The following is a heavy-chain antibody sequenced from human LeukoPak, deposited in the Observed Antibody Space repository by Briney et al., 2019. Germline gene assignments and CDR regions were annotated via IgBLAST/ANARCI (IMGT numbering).Heavy chain of an antibody. CDR3: AKDELGSGSYDAFDI. D-gene: IGHD1-26*01. V-gene: IGHV3-23*01. Sequence: PGGSLRLSCGASGFTFSSYGMNWVRQAPGKGLEWVSGITGSGGSTYYADSVKGRFTISRDNSKNTLYLQMNSLRAEDTAVYYCAKDELGSGSYDAFDIWGQGTMVTVSS. CDR1: GFTFSSYG. CDR2: ITGSGGST. J-gene: IGHJ3*02.